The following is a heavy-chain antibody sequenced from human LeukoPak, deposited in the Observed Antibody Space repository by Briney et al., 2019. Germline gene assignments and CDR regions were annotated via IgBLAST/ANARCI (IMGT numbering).Heavy chain of an antibody. V-gene: IGHV3-64D*09. J-gene: IGHJ4*02. CDR1: GFTFSAYA. D-gene: IGHD6-19*01. Sequence: GGSLRLSCSASGFTFSAYAMYWVRQAPGKGLEYVSGISNNGGSSFYADSVRGRFTISRDNSKNTLYLQMSSLRTEDTAVYYCVKDYSGWSGDYWGQGTLVTVSS. CDR3: VKDYSGWSGDY. CDR2: ISNNGGSS.